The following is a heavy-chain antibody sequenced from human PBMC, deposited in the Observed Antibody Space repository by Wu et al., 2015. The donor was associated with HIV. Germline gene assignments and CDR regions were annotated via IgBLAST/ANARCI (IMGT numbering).Heavy chain of an antibody. CDR2: INPNSGGT. J-gene: IGHJ6*03. Sequence: QVQLVQSGAEVKQPGASVKVSCKASGYTFTGYYIHWVRQAPGQGLEWMGWINPNSGGTNYAQKFQGRVTMTRDTSISTASMEVIRLRSDDTAVYYCARDPTKEETVDIVVVPAAIGTYYYYMDVWGKGTNGSPSP. D-gene: IGHD2-2*02. CDR3: ARDPTKEETVDIVVVPAAIGTYYYYMDV. V-gene: IGHV1-2*02. CDR1: GYTFTGYY.